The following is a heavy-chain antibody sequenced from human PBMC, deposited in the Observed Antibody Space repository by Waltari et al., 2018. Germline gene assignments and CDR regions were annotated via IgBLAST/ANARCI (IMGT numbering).Heavy chain of an antibody. J-gene: IGHJ3*01. V-gene: IGHV4-34*01. CDR3: ARAPSIYYGIFSVPGTLDY. D-gene: IGHD3-9*01. CDR1: GESFSGYF. Sequence: QVRLDQWGAGLLKPSETLSLTCAVYGESFSGYFWTWIRQSPGQGLEWIGEVNHSGSANYNPSLKSRVAISVDTSRNQFSLTLRSVTAADTAVYYCARAPSIYYGIFSVPGTLDYWGQGIMVIVSS. CDR2: VNHSGSA.